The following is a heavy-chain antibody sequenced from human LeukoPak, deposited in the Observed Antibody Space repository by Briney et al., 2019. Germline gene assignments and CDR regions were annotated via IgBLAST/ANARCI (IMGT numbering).Heavy chain of an antibody. CDR2: INSDGSSI. CDR3: ARDGGSGWYGYYYGMDV. CDR1: GFTFSSYW. Sequence: GGSLRLSCAASGFTFSSYWMHWVRQAPGKGLVWVSRINSDGSSISYADSVKGRFTISRDNAKNTLYLQMNSLRAEDTAVYYCARDGGSGWYGYYYGMDVWGQGTTVTVSS. J-gene: IGHJ6*02. V-gene: IGHV3-74*01. D-gene: IGHD6-19*01.